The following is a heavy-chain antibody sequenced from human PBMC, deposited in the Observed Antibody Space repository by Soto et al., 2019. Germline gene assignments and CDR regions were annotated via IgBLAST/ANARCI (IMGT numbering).Heavy chain of an antibody. D-gene: IGHD1-20*01. CDR2: ISANDVGT. V-gene: IGHV3-23*01. CDR3: AKAKNDYNWDNRPPFDY. Sequence: EVQLLESGGGVVQPGGPLRLSCEASGFTLRNYAMTWIRQAPGKGLDWVSLISANDVGTYYAESVKTRFTISTDQSRNTVYLQMDSLRADDTAIYYCAKAKNDYNWDNRPPFDYWGQGTLVTVSS. J-gene: IGHJ4*02. CDR1: GFTLRNYA.